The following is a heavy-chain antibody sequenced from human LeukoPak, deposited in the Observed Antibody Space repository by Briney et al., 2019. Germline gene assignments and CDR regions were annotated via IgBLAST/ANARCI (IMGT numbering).Heavy chain of an antibody. CDR3: ARDVDYYDSSGANNDY. J-gene: IGHJ4*02. Sequence: GGSLRLSCAASGFTFSSYAMHWVRQAPGKGLEWVAVISYDGSNKYYADSVKGRFTISRDNSKNTLYLQMNSLRAEDTAVYYCARDVDYYDSSGANNDYWGQGTLVTVSS. CDR2: ISYDGSNK. V-gene: IGHV3-30-3*01. CDR1: GFTFSSYA. D-gene: IGHD3-22*01.